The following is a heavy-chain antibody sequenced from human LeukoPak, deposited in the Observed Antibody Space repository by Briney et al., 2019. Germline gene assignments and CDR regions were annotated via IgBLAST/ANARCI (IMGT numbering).Heavy chain of an antibody. J-gene: IGHJ4*02. CDR3: AREAVAGPFDY. V-gene: IGHV3-48*04. D-gene: IGHD6-19*01. CDR2: ISSSRSTI. Sequence: GGSLRLSCAASGFTFSTYSMNWVRQAPGKGLEWVSYISSSRSTIYYADSVKGRFTISRHNAKNSLYLHMNSLRAEDTAVYYCAREAVAGPFDYWGQGTLVTVSS. CDR1: GFTFSTYS.